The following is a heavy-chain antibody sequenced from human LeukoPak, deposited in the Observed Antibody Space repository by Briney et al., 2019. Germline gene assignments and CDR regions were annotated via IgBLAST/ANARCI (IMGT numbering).Heavy chain of an antibody. CDR3: AKEMATIRAFDF. V-gene: IGHV3-23*01. Sequence: EGSLRLSCAASGFTFSTYAMSWVLKAPAKELAFVSVISGSGSITYYADSVKGRFTISRDNSKNTLYLQMNSLRAEDTAVYYCAKEMATIRAFDFWGQGTMVTVSS. J-gene: IGHJ3*01. CDR2: ISGSGSIT. CDR1: GFTFSTYA. D-gene: IGHD5-24*01.